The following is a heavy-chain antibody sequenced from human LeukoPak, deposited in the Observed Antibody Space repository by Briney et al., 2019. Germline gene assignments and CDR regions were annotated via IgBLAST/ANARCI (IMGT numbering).Heavy chain of an antibody. CDR2: IYTSGST. V-gene: IGHV4-61*02. J-gene: IGHJ4*02. CDR3: ARAVTHYYDSSGYRYYFDY. Sequence: SETLSLTCTVSGGSISSGSYYWSWIRQPAGKGLEWIGRIYTSGSTNYNPSLKSRVTISVDTSKNQFSLKLSAVTAADTAVYYCARAVTHYYDSSGYRYYFDYWGQGTLVTVSS. D-gene: IGHD3-22*01. CDR1: GGSISSGSYY.